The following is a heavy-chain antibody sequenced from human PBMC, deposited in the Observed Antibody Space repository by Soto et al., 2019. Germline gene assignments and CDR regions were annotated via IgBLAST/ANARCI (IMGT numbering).Heavy chain of an antibody. V-gene: IGHV4-39*01. Sequence: PSETLSLTCAVSGGSISSNSYYWAWIRLPPGKGLEWIGSIYYSGSTYYNSTLKSRVTISVDTSKNQFSLKLSSVTAADTAVYYCARTPGVAGTXPFDYWGQGTLVT. D-gene: IGHD6-19*01. CDR3: ARTPGVAGTXPFDY. CDR1: GGSISSNSYY. J-gene: IGHJ4*02. CDR2: IYYSGST.